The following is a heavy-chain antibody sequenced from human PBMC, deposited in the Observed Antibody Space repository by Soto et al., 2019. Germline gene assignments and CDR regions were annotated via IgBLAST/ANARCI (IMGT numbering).Heavy chain of an antibody. CDR3: ARDDEYSGNGMDV. CDR1: GFTFSNYG. CDR2: ILNDGSNR. Sequence: QVQLVESGGGAVQPGRSLRLSCAASGFTFSNYGMHWVRQAPGTGLGWVAVILNDGSNRYHADSVKDRFTISRDNSKNMLYLQMHSLRAEDTAVYYCARDDEYSGNGMDVWGQGTTVTVS. D-gene: IGHD3-10*01. V-gene: IGHV3-33*01. J-gene: IGHJ6*02.